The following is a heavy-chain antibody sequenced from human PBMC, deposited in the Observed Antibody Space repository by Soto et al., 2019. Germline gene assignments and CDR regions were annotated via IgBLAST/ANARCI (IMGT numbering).Heavy chain of an antibody. V-gene: IGHV1-18*01. J-gene: IGHJ6*02. CDR3: ARSWVTGKGGIDV. D-gene: IGHD3-16*01. CDR1: GYTFTSYG. CDR2: INGYTVNT. Sequence: QVQLVQSGAEVKKPGASVKVSCKASGYTFTSYGLSWVRQAPGQGLEWMGWINGYTVNTNYAQKFQGRVTMTTDTSTNTAYLDLWTLISDDTAGYYCARSWVTGKGGIDVWGQGTTVTVSS.